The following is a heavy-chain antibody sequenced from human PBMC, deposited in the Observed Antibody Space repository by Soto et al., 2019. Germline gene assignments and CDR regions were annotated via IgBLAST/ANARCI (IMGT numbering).Heavy chain of an antibody. Sequence: PLETLCLTCTVSGASITSSSCYWGWIRQPPGKGLEWIGSIYYVGDTYYSPSLKSRVTMSVDTSTNQFSLELSSVTATDTAVYYCARHVRNYYGSGSGYYFNYWGQGILVTVSS. CDR3: ARHVRNYYGSGSGYYFNY. CDR2: IYYVGDT. CDR1: GASITSSSCY. V-gene: IGHV4-39*01. D-gene: IGHD3-10*01. J-gene: IGHJ4*02.